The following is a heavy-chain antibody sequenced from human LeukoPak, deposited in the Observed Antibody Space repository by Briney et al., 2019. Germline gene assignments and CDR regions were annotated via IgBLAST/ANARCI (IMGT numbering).Heavy chain of an antibody. CDR1: GYTFTTYY. V-gene: IGHV1-46*01. D-gene: IGHD3-22*01. Sequence: VASVKVSCKASGYTFTTYYIHWVRQAPGQGLEWMGIINPSGGSTSYIQTFQGRVTMTRDMSTSTVYMELSSLRSDDTAVYYCLVVVKDYWGQGTLVTVSS. J-gene: IGHJ4*02. CDR2: INPSGGST. CDR3: LVVVKDY.